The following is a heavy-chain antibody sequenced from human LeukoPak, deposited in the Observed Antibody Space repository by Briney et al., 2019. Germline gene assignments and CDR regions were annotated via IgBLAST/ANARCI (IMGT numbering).Heavy chain of an antibody. CDR1: GFTFSSYA. CDR2: ISGSGGST. J-gene: IGHJ4*02. Sequence: GGSLRLSCAASGFTFSSYAMSWVRQAPGKGLEWVSAISGSGGSTYYADSVEGRFTISRDNSKNTLYLQMNSLRAEDTAVYYCAKDHTYYDFWSGYSAFYYFDYWGQGTLVTVSS. V-gene: IGHV3-23*01. CDR3: AKDHTYYDFWSGYSAFYYFDY. D-gene: IGHD3-3*01.